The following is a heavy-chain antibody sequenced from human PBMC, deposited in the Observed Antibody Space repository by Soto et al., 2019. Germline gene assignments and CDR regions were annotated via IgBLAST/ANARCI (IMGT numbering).Heavy chain of an antibody. D-gene: IGHD3-3*01. J-gene: IGHJ6*02. CDR2: INPNSGGT. Sequence: GASVKVSCKASGYTFTGYYMHWVRQAPGQGLEWMGWINPNSGGTNYAQKFQGRVTMTRDTSISTAYMELSRLRSDDTAVYYCARVYYDFWSGYPQSCYYYGMDVWGQGTTVTVSS. V-gene: IGHV1-2*02. CDR3: ARVYYDFWSGYPQSCYYYGMDV. CDR1: GYTFTGYY.